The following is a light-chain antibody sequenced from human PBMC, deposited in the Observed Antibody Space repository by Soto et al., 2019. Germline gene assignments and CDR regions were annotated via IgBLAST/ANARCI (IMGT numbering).Light chain of an antibody. CDR3: SSYTSSSTLWV. CDR1: RSDVGGYNY. V-gene: IGLV2-14*01. J-gene: IGLJ2*01. Sequence: QSALTQPASVSGSPGQSITIAWTGTRSDVGGYNYVSWYQQHPGKAPKLMIYDVSNRPSGVSNRFSGSKSGNSASLTISGLQAEDEADYYCSSYTSSSTLWVFGGGTKLTVL. CDR2: DVS.